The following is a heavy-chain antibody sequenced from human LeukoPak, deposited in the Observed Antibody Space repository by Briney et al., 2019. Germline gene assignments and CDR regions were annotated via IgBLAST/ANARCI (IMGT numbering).Heavy chain of an antibody. D-gene: IGHD3-10*01. Sequence: SGGSLRLSCAASGFTVSTNYMNWVRQAPGKGLEWVSILYSGSSTYYADSVEGRFTISRDSSKNTLFLQMNDLRAEDTAVYYCARDFYYGSGRYDYWGQGTLVTVSS. V-gene: IGHV3-53*01. CDR1: GFTVSTNY. CDR2: LYSGSST. CDR3: ARDFYYGSGRYDY. J-gene: IGHJ4*02.